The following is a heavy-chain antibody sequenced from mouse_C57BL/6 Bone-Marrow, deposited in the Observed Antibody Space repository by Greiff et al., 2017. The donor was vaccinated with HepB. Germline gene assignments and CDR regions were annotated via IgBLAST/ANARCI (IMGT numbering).Heavy chain of an antibody. J-gene: IGHJ1*03. CDR2: ISSGGDYI. V-gene: IGHV5-9-1*02. D-gene: IGHD1-1*01. CDR1: GFTFSSYA. Sequence: EVKVVESGEGLVKPGGSLKLSCAASGFTFSSYAMSWVRQTPEKRLEWVAYISSGGDYIYYADTVKGRFTISRDNARNTLYLQMSSLKSEDTAMYYCTRDHYYGSSYCWSFDVWGTGTTVTVSS. CDR3: TRDHYYGSSYCWSFDV.